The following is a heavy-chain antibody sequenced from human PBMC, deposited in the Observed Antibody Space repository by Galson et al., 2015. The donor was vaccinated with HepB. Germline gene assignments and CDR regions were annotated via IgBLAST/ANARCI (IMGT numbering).Heavy chain of an antibody. D-gene: IGHD1-7*01. CDR3: AGGREERELRFFRRIHYYYMGV. J-gene: IGHJ6*03. V-gene: IGHV4-34*01. CDR1: GGSFTAYY. Sequence: ETLSLTCTVSGGSFTAYYWTWLRPSPGKGLEWIGEINHSGNTDANQSLQSRVTISVDTSRNQFSLKLTSVPAADTALYYCAGGREERELRFFRRIHYYYMGVWGKGTTVIVSS. CDR2: INHSGNT.